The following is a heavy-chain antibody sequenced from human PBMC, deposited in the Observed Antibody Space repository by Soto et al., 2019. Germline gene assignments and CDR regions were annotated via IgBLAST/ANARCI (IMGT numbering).Heavy chain of an antibody. CDR2: ISGSGGST. V-gene: IGHV3-23*01. CDR3: ARDGGHYDSSGYYSYYGLDV. Sequence: EVQLLESGGGLVQPGGSLRLSCAASGFTFSSYAMSWVRQAPGKGLEWVSAISGSGGSTYYADSVKGWFTISRDNSKNTLYLQMNSLRAEDTAVYYCARDGGHYDSSGYYSYYGLDVWGQGTTVTVSS. CDR1: GFTFSSYA. D-gene: IGHD3-22*01. J-gene: IGHJ6*02.